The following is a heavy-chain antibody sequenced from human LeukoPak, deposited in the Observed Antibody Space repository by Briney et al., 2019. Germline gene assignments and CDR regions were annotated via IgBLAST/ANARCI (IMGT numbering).Heavy chain of an antibody. J-gene: IGHJ4*02. V-gene: IGHV4-34*01. CDR1: GGSFSGYY. Sequence: PSETLSLTCAVYGGSFSGYYWSWIRQPPGKGLEWIGEINHSGSTNYNPSLKSRVTISVDTSKNQFSLKLSSVTAADTAVYYCARGRSEERDYYHSSGYYTPFDYWGQGTLVTVSS. CDR3: ARGRSEERDYYHSSGYYTPFDY. D-gene: IGHD3-22*01. CDR2: INHSGST.